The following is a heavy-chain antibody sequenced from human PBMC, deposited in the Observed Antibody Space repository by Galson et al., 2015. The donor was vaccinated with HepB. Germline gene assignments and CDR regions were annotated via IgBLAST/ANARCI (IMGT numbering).Heavy chain of an antibody. J-gene: IGHJ4*02. CDR2: IWYDGSNE. CDR1: GFTFRSYG. CDR3: VRGRGHSYGFFDY. D-gene: IGHD5-18*01. V-gene: IGHV3-33*01. Sequence: SLRLSCAASGFTFRSYGMHWVRQAPGKGLEWVALIWYDGSNEYYVDSVKGRFTISRDNSKNTLYLQMNSLRAEDTAVYYCVRGRGHSYGFFDYWGQGTLVTVSS.